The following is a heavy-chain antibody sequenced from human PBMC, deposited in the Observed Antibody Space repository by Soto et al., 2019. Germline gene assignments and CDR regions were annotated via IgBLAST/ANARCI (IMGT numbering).Heavy chain of an antibody. CDR3: ARHGGSHDLSSDYHYALDY. CDR2: IDLTDSYT. V-gene: IGHV5-10-1*01. CDR1: GYIFRNNW. Sequence: GESLKISCKGSGYIFRNNWITWVRQMPGKGLEWMGRIDLTDSYTSYSPSFQGHVSFSADKSINTTYLHFSSLRASDTAVYYCARHGGSHDLSSDYHYALDYWGQGTPVTVSS. J-gene: IGHJ4*02. D-gene: IGHD3-22*01.